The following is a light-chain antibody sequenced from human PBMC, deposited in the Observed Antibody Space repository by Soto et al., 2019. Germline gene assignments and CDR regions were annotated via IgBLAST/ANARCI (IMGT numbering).Light chain of an antibody. V-gene: IGLV1-51*01. Sequence: QSVLTQPPSVSAAPGQMVTISCSGSSSNIGSNYVCWYQQLPGAAPKLLIYENEKTAPGIPDRFSGSKSGNTASLTVSGLQAADEADYFCKSYAGSNTYVFGSGTKVTVL. CDR3: KSYAGSNTYV. CDR1: SSNIGSNY. J-gene: IGLJ1*01. CDR2: ENE.